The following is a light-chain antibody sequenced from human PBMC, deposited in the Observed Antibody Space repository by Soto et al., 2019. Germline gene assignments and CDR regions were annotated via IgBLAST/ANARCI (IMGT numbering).Light chain of an antibody. CDR2: DVS. CDR1: QSISNW. Sequence: DIQMTQSPSTLSASVGDRVTITCRASQSISNWLAWYQQKPGKAPTLLIYDVSRLESGVPSRFSGSGSGTEFTLTISNLQPDDFATYYCQQYDNYPLTFGGGTKVDIK. CDR3: QQYDNYPLT. J-gene: IGKJ4*01. V-gene: IGKV1-5*01.